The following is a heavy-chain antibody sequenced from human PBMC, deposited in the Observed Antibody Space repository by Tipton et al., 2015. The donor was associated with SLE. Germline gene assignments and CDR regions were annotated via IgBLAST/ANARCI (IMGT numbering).Heavy chain of an antibody. D-gene: IGHD1-7*01. CDR2: VYSGGNT. CDR3: ERDSNNWNYGYFDY. CDR1: GFTVSNNY. V-gene: IGHV3-66*01. Sequence: SLRLSCAASGFTVSNNYMNWVRQAPGRGLEWVPVVYSGGNTYYADSVRGRFTISRDNSKNALYLQMSSLRAEDTAVYYCERDSNNWNYGYFDYWGQGTLVTVSS. J-gene: IGHJ4*02.